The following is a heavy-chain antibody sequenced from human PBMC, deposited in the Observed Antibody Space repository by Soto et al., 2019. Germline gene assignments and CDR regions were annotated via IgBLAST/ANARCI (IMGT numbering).Heavy chain of an antibody. CDR1: GFTFSSYS. D-gene: IGHD1-26*01. V-gene: IGHV3-21*01. CDR2: ISSSSSYI. CDR3: ARIEYSGRYCLH. J-gene: IGHJ4*02. Sequence: GGSLRLSCAASGFTFSSYSMNWVRQAPGKGLEWVSSISSSSSYIYYADSVKGRFTISRDNAKNSLYLQMNSLRAEDTAVYYCARIEYSGRYCLHWGQGTLVTSLL.